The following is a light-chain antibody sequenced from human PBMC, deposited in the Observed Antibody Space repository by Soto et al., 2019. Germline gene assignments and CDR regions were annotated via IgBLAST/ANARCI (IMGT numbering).Light chain of an antibody. Sequence: DFVMTQSPDSLAVSLGETATINCKSSQSVLSSADNKNYLAWFQQKPGQPPKLLITWASIRQSGVPDRISGSGSGTDFPLTISGLQAEDVAVYYFQQTYGAPLTFGGGTRVEIK. J-gene: IGKJ4*01. CDR1: QSVLSSADNKNY. CDR2: WAS. V-gene: IGKV4-1*01. CDR3: QQTYGAPLT.